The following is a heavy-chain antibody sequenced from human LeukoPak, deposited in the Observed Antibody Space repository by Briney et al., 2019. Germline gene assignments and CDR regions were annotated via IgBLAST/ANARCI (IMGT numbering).Heavy chain of an antibody. CDR3: ARGVHIKVRGVIGYYFDY. D-gene: IGHD3-10*01. J-gene: IGHJ4*02. V-gene: IGHV1-8*03. CDR1: GYTLTELS. Sequence: ASVKVSCKVSGYTLTELSMHWVRQATGQGLEWMGWMNPNSGNTGYAQKFQGRVTITRNTSISTAYMELSSLRSEDTAVYYCARGVHIKVRGVIGYYFDYWGQGTLVTVSS. CDR2: MNPNSGNT.